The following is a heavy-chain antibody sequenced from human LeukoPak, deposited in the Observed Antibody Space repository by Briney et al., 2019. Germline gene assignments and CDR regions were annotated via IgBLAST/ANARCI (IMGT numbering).Heavy chain of an antibody. J-gene: IGHJ5*02. D-gene: IGHD2-21*01. CDR1: VYTFTGYY. V-gene: IGHV1-2*02. CDR3: ARERLWGNWFDP. CDR2: INPNSGGT. Sequence: ASVKVSCKASVYTFTGYYMHWVRQAPGQGLEWMGWINPNSGGTNYAQKFQGRVTMTRDTSISTAYMELSRLRSDDTAVYYCARERLWGNWFDPWGQGTLVTVSS.